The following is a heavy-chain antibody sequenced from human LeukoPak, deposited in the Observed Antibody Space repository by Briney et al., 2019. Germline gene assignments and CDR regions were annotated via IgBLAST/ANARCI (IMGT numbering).Heavy chain of an antibody. CDR1: GFTFRGYS. Sequence: PGGSLRLSFAASGFTFRGYSMNWVPGAPGKGLGWVYSFSSTGSYIFYADSVKGRFTISRDNAKNSLYLQMNSLRAEDTAVYYCAREMGDILTGYGLDYWGQGTLVTVSS. CDR2: FSSTGSYI. J-gene: IGHJ4*02. V-gene: IGHV3-21*01. D-gene: IGHD3-9*01. CDR3: AREMGDILTGYGLDY.